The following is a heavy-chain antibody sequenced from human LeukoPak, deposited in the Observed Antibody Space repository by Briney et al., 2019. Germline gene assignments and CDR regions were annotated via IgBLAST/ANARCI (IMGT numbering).Heavy chain of an antibody. CDR1: GYTFTSYD. V-gene: IGHV1-8*03. CDR3: ARVEWGDRPIVY. CDR2: MNPNSGNT. Sequence: ASVKVSCKASGYTFTSYDINWVRQATGQGLEWMGWMNPNSGNTGYAQKFQGRVTITRNTSISTAYMELSSLRSEDTAVYYCARVEWGDRPIVYWGQGTLVTVSS. D-gene: IGHD2-21*01. J-gene: IGHJ4*02.